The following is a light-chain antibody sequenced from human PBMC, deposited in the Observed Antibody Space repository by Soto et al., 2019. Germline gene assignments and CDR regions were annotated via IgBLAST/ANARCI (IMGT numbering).Light chain of an antibody. J-gene: IGKJ1*01. Sequence: EIVLTQSPGTLSLSPGERVTLSCRASQSISISYSAWYQQKPGQAPRLLIYGVSGRATGIPDRFSGGGSGADFTLTINRLEPEDSAVYFCQQYGGSPPTFGQGTKVDIK. V-gene: IGKV3-20*01. CDR3: QQYGGSPPT. CDR1: QSISISY. CDR2: GVS.